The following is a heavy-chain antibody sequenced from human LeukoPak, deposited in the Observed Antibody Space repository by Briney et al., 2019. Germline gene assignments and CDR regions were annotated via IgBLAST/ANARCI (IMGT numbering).Heavy chain of an antibody. D-gene: IGHD3-10*02. J-gene: IGHJ6*04. CDR1: GFTFSSYW. Sequence: GGSLRLSCAASGFTFSSYWMSWVRQAPGKGLEWVANFKQDVSEKYYVDSAKGRFTISRDNAKNSLYLQMNSLRAEDTAVYYCAELGITMIGGVWGKGTTVTISS. V-gene: IGHV3-7*01. CDR3: AELGITMIGGV. CDR2: FKQDVSEK.